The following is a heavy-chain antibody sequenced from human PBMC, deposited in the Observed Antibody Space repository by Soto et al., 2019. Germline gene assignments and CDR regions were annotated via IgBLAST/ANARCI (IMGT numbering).Heavy chain of an antibody. CDR3: AGMAYTGGRRFDP. CDR2: IYRSGVT. Sequence: PSETLSLTCSFSCDSSSTSTYSWSWIRQPPGKALEWVGFIYRSGVTSYNPSLKSRVSISLDTSRNQCSLKVRSVTAADTAVYYCAGMAYTGGRRFDPWGQSTLGTVS. J-gene: IGHJ5*02. V-gene: IGHV4-30-2*01. CDR1: CDSSSTSTYS. D-gene: IGHD2-15*01.